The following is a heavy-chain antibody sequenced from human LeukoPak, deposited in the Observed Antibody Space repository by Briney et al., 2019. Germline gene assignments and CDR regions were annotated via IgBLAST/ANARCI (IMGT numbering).Heavy chain of an antibody. D-gene: IGHD3-10*01. CDR2: ISYDGSNK. Sequence: GGSLRLSCAASGFTFSSYGMHWVRQAPGKGLEWVAVISYDGSNKYYADSVKGRFTISRDNSKNTLYLQMNSLRAEDTAVYYCAKPGVFGELSLYFDYWGQGTLVTVSS. CDR3: AKPGVFGELSLYFDY. CDR1: GFTFSSYG. V-gene: IGHV3-30*18. J-gene: IGHJ4*02.